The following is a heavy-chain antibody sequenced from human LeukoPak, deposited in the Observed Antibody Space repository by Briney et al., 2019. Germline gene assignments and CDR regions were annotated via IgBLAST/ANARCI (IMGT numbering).Heavy chain of an antibody. CDR2: LWYDGSNK. J-gene: IGHJ4*02. V-gene: IGHV3-30*02. CDR1: GFTFSSYG. CDR3: AGSYDTSGYFDY. D-gene: IGHD3-22*01. Sequence: PGGSLRLSCAASGFTFSSYGMHWVRQAPGKGLEWVAFLWYDGSNKYYADSVKGRLTISRDNSKNTLYLQMNSLRAEDTAVYYCAGSYDTSGYFDYWGQGTLVTVSS.